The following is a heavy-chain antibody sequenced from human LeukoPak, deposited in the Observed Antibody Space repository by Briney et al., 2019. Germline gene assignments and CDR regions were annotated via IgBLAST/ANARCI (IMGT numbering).Heavy chain of an antibody. J-gene: IGHJ4*02. Sequence: SGTLPLTCIALVGSFSSSVYYWGWFRHPPGKGLKWLGSIYYSGSTYYNPSLQSRATISIDTSKNQFSLKLSSVIAADTAVYYCASILLYSGSSGIDYWGQGILVTVSS. V-gene: IGHV4-39*01. CDR1: VGSFSSSVYY. CDR2: IYYSGST. D-gene: IGHD6-6*01. CDR3: ASILLYSGSSGIDY.